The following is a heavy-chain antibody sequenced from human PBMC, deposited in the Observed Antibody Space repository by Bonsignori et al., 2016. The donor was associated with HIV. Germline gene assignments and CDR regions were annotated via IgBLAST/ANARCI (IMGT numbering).Heavy chain of an antibody. CDR2: IYSGGST. CDR1: GFTVSSNY. J-gene: IGHJ4*02. V-gene: IGHV3-53*01. D-gene: IGHD3-16*01. CDR3: ARLGIRVSHLLRY. Sequence: GESLKISCAASGFTVSSNYMSWVRQAPGKGLEWVSVIYSGGSTYYADSVKGRFTISRDNSKNTLYLQMNSLRAEDTAVYYCARLGIRVSHLLRYWGQGTLVTVSS.